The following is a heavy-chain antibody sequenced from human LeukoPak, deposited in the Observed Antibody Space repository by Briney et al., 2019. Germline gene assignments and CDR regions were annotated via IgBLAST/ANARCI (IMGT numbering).Heavy chain of an antibody. CDR3: AKPREGSGSYYKSFFDS. D-gene: IGHD3-10*01. CDR1: GFTFSSYA. V-gene: IGHV3-23*01. J-gene: IGHJ4*02. CDR2: ISGSGGDR. Sequence: GGYLRFSCAASGFTFSSYAMSWVRQAPGKGLEWVLVISGSGGDRKYADSVKGRVTISRDNSKNTLYLQMNTLRAEDTAVYYCAKPREGSGSYYKSFFDSWGQGTLVTVSS.